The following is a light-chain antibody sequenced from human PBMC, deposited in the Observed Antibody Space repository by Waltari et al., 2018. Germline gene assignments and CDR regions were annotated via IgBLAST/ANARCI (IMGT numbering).Light chain of an antibody. CDR3: MQALQTPFT. Sequence: DIVMTQSPLSLPVTPGEPASISCRSSQSLLHSNGYNYLHWYLQKPGQSPQLLIHLGSNRAAGVPERFSGSGSGTDFTLKIRRVEAEDVGVYYCMQALQTPFTFGPGTKVDVK. CDR1: QSLLHSNGYNY. J-gene: IGKJ3*01. CDR2: LGS. V-gene: IGKV2-28*01.